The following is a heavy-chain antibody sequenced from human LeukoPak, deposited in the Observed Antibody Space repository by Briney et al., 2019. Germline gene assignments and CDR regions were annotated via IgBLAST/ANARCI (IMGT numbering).Heavy chain of an antibody. CDR1: GDSITDHY. CDR3: ARHGRERNTRNQGDAFDI. Sequence: PSETLSLTCSVSGDSITDHYWSWIRQPPGKGLQWLGYIDASGRSGYNPSLQSRISISGDMSKNQFSLKMRSVTAADTAVYYCARHGRERNTRNQGDAFDIWGQGTMVIVSS. D-gene: IGHD3-16*01. J-gene: IGHJ3*02. CDR2: IDASGRS. V-gene: IGHV4-4*09.